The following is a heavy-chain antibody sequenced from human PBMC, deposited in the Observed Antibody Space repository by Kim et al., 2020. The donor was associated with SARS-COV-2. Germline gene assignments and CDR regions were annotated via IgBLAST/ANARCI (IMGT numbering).Heavy chain of an antibody. J-gene: IGHJ6*02. V-gene: IGHV1-8*01. CDR3: AATRGGYDCYYYYVIDV. CDR1: GYTFTSYD. D-gene: IGHD5-12*01. Sequence: ASVKVSCKASGYTFTSYDINWVRQATGQGLEWMGLMNPNSGNTGYAQKFQGRVTMTRNTSISTAYMELSSLRSEDTAVYYCAATRGGYDCYYYYVIDVWGQGTTLTVSS. CDR2: MNPNSGNT.